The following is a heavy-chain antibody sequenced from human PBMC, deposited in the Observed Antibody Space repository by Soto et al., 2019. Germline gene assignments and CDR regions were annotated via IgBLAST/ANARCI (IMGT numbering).Heavy chain of an antibody. CDR3: AKDRGGYIGYDYRNFAMDV. CDR1: GFTFSSFG. CDR2: MSPDGSQK. D-gene: IGHD4-4*01. V-gene: IGHV3-30*18. J-gene: IGHJ6*02. Sequence: PGGSLRLSCVVSGFTFSSFGLHWVRQIPGKGLEWVGVMSPDGSQKYHADSVQGRFIISRDNSRETLYLQMNSLRREDSGVYYCAKDRGGYIGYDYRNFAMDVWGQGTTVTVS.